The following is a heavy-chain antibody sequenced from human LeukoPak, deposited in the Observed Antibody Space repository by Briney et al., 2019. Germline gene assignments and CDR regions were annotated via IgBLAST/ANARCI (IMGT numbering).Heavy chain of an antibody. D-gene: IGHD1-26*01. V-gene: IGHV4-31*03. J-gene: IGHJ4*02. CDR3: ASRTSGTHYLEY. CDR1: GGSISSGGYF. Sequence: SETLSLTCTVSGGSISSGGYFWSWIRQHPGKGLEWIGYIYNSGSAYYNPSLKSRVIISGDTSKNQFSLKLSSVTAADTAVYHCASRTSGTHYLEYWSQGTLVTVSS. CDR2: IYNSGSA.